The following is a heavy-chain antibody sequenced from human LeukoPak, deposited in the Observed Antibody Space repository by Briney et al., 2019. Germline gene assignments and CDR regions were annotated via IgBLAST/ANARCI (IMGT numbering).Heavy chain of an antibody. V-gene: IGHV3-23*01. CDR1: GFTFSSYA. CDR3: AKVDTAMDNYYYYYYMDV. D-gene: IGHD5-18*01. CDR2: ISASGSNT. Sequence: PGGSLRLSCAASGFTFSSYAMSWVRQAPGKGPECVSYISASGSNTYCADSLRGRFTISRDNSKNTLYLQMNSLRAEDTAVYYCAKVDTAMDNYYYYYYMDVWGKGTTVTVSS. J-gene: IGHJ6*03.